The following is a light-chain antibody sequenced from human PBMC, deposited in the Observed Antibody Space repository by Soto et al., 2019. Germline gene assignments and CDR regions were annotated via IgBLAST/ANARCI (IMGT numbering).Light chain of an antibody. CDR3: QSYDSSLSGYV. CDR2: NNN. CDR1: SSNIGAGYD. V-gene: IGLV1-40*01. Sequence: QSVLTHPPSVSGAPGQRVTISCTGSSSNIGAGYDVHWYQQLPGTAPKLLIYNNNNRPSGVPDRFSGSKSGTSASLAITGLQAEDEADYYCQSYDSSLSGYVFGTGTKVTVL. J-gene: IGLJ1*01.